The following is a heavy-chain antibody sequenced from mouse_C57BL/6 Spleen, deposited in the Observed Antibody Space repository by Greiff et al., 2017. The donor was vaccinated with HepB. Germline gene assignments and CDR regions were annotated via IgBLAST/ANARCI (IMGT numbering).Heavy chain of an antibody. CDR2: IYPGDGDT. V-gene: IGHV1-80*01. Sequence: QVQLQQSGAELVKPGASVKISCKASGYAFSSYWMNWVKQRPGKGLEWIGQIYPGDGDTNYNGKFKGKATLTADKSSSTAYMQLSSLTSEDSAVYFCARDYSNRNYYAMDYWGQGTSVTVSS. J-gene: IGHJ4*01. D-gene: IGHD2-5*01. CDR3: ARDYSNRNYYAMDY. CDR1: GYAFSSYW.